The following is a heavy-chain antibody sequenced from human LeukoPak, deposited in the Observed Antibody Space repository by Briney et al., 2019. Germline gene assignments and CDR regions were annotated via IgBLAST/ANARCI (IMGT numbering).Heavy chain of an antibody. CDR2: IIPILGIA. D-gene: IGHD6-19*01. CDR3: ARDGTRGSGWYHPIYYGMDV. J-gene: IGHJ6*02. Sequence: ASVKVSCKASGGTFSSYAISWVRQAPGQGLEWMGRIIPILGIANYAQKFQGRVTITADKSTSTAYMELSSLRSEDTAVYYCARDGTRGSGWYHPIYYGMDVWGQGTTVTVSS. CDR1: GGTFSSYA. V-gene: IGHV1-69*04.